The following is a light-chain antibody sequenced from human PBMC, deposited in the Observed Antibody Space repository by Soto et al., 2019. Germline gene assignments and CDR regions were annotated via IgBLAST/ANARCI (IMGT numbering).Light chain of an antibody. Sequence: EIVLTQSPGTLSLSPGERATLSCRASQSVSSSYLAWYQQKPGQAPRLLIYGTSSRATAIPDRCSGSGSVTDFTLTISRLEPEDFAVYYCQQYGSSSLTFGQGTKVEIK. CDR1: QSVSSSY. CDR3: QQYGSSSLT. J-gene: IGKJ1*01. CDR2: GTS. V-gene: IGKV3-20*01.